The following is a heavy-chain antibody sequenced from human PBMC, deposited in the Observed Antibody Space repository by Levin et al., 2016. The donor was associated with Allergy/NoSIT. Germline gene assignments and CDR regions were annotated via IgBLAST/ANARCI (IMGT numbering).Heavy chain of an antibody. CDR3: AKDNFVWGSYRSTTDY. D-gene: IGHD3-16*02. V-gene: IGHV3-23*01. Sequence: VRQAPGKGLEWVSAISGSGGSTYYADSVKGRFTISRDNSKNTLYLQMNSLRAEDTAVYYCAKDNFVWGSYRSTTDYWGQGTLVTVSS. J-gene: IGHJ4*02. CDR2: ISGSGGST.